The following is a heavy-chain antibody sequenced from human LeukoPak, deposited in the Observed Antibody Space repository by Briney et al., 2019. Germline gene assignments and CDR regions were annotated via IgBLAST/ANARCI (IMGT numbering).Heavy chain of an antibody. V-gene: IGHV3-15*01. Sequence: GGSLRLSCAASGFMFSSYAMSWVRQAPGKGLEWVGRIKSKIDGGTTDYAAPVKGRFIISRDDSKNTLYLQMNSLETEDTALYYCISPRTSSYWGQGTLVTVSS. CDR2: IKSKIDGGTT. J-gene: IGHJ4*02. D-gene: IGHD2-2*01. CDR1: GFMFSSYA. CDR3: ISPRTSSY.